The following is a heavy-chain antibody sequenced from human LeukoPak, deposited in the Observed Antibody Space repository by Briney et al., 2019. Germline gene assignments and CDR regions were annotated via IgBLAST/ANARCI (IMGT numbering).Heavy chain of an antibody. CDR3: ALRGPDFDY. CDR2: IWYDGSNK. CDR1: GFTFSSYG. D-gene: IGHD3-16*01. J-gene: IGHJ4*02. Sequence: GGSLRLSCAASGFTFSSYGMHWVRQAPGKGLEWVAVIWYDGSNKYYADSAKGRFTISRDNSKNTLYLQMNSLRAEDTAVYYCALRGPDFDYWGQGTLVTVSS. V-gene: IGHV3-33*01.